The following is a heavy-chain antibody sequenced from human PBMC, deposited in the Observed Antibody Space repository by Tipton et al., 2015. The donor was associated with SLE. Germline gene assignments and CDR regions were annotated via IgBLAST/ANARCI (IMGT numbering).Heavy chain of an antibody. CDR3: ARVGGSYNFDY. J-gene: IGHJ4*02. D-gene: IGHD1-26*01. V-gene: IGHV4-34*01. CDR1: DGSCSDCY. Sequence: TLSLTCAVYDGSCSDCYWSWIRQPPGKGLEWIGEINPSGNTNFNPSLRSRVTISVDTSKNQFSLKLTSMTAADTAVYSCARVGGSYNFDYWGQGALVTVSS. CDR2: INPSGNT.